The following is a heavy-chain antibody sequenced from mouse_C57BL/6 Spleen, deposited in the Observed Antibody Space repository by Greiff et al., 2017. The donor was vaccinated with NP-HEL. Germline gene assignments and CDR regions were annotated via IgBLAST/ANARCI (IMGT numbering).Heavy chain of an antibody. J-gene: IGHJ2*01. CDR2: ISSGGDYI. D-gene: IGHD2-13*01. CDR3: TRGRGDYYSFDY. CDR1: GFTFSSYA. Sequence: EVKLVESGEGLVKPGGSLQLSFAASGFTFSSYAMYWVRQTPEKRLEWVAYISSGGDYIYYADTVKGRFTISRDNARNTLYLQMSSLKSEDTAMYYLTRGRGDYYSFDYWGQGTTLTVSS. V-gene: IGHV5-9-1*02.